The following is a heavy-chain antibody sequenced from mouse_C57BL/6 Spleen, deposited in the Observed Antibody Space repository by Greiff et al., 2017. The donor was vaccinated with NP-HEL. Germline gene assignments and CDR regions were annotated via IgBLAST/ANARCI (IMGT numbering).Heavy chain of an antibody. Sequence: QVQLKQSGPELVKPGASVKLSCKASGYTFTSYDINWVKQRPGQGLEWIGWIYPRDGSNKYNEKFKGKATLTVDTSSSTAYMELHSLTSEDSAVYFCALDGYYPVYFDYWGQGTTLTVSS. V-gene: IGHV1-85*01. CDR2: IYPRDGSN. CDR1: GYTFTSYD. CDR3: ALDGYYPVYFDY. J-gene: IGHJ2*01. D-gene: IGHD2-3*01.